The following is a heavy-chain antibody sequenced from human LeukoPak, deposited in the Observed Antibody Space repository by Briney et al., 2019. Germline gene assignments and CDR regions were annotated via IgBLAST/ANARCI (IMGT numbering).Heavy chain of an antibody. Sequence: QPGGSLRLSCAASGFTFTSYWMSRVRQAPGKGLEWVANIKQDGSEKYYVDSVKGRFTISRDNTKNSLYLQMNSLRAEDTAVYYCARDQYYYDSSGYYYYFDYWGQGTLVTVSS. CDR1: GFTFTSYW. CDR2: IKQDGSEK. CDR3: ARDQYYYDSSGYYYYFDY. J-gene: IGHJ4*02. V-gene: IGHV3-7*04. D-gene: IGHD3-22*01.